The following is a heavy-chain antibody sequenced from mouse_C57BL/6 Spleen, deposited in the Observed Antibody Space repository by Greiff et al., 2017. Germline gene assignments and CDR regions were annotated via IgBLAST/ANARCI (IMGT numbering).Heavy chain of an antibody. V-gene: IGHV1-80*01. CDR1: GYAFSSYW. CDR3: ARGTTVVATRYFDV. CDR2: IYPGDGDT. D-gene: IGHD1-1*01. J-gene: IGHJ1*03. Sequence: VHLVESGAELVKPGASVKISCKASGYAFSSYWMNWVKQRPGKGLEWIGQIYPGDGDTNYNGKFKGKATLTADKSSSTAYMQLSSLTSEDSAVYFCARGTTVVATRYFDVWGTGTTVTVSS.